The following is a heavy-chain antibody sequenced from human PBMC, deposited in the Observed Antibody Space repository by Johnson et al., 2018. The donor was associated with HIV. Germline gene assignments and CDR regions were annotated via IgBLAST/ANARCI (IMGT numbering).Heavy chain of an antibody. CDR1: GFTFTNAW. V-gene: IGHV3-15*01. J-gene: IGHJ3*02. CDR2: IKRKTDGETT. D-gene: IGHD1-26*01. Sequence: MQLVESGGGLVKPGGSLRLSCAASGFTFTNAWMHWVRQAPGKGLEWVGRIKRKTDGETTDYTTPVKGRFTISRDDSKNTLYLQMNSQKTEDTAVYYCATDVPSAPYYNAFDIWGQGTMVTVSS. CDR3: ATDVPSAPYYNAFDI.